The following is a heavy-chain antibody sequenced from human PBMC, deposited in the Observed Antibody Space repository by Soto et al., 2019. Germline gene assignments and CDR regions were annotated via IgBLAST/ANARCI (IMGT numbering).Heavy chain of an antibody. V-gene: IGHV1-69*11. CDR1: GGTFRSYV. D-gene: IGHD2-8*01. Sequence: QEQLVQSGAEVKKAGSSVKVSCKASGGTFRSYVITWVRQAPGQGLEWMGRSIPILGTTNYAQKFQGRVTIIADESTSTAYMELSSLRSEDTAVYYCAIESDRTRGLDVWGQGTTVTVSS. CDR2: SIPILGTT. CDR3: AIESDRTRGLDV. J-gene: IGHJ6*02.